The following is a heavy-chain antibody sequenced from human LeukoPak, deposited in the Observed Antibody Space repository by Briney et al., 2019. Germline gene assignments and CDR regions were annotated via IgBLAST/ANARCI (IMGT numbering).Heavy chain of an antibody. CDR3: ARYCSGGSCYRNYYYYGMDV. CDR2: IKQDGSEK. J-gene: IGHJ6*02. V-gene: IGHV3-7*01. CDR1: GFTFSSYW. Sequence: GGSLRLSCAASGFTFSSYWMSWVRQAPGKGLEWVANIKQDGSEKYYVDSVKGRFTISRDNAKNSLYLQMNSLRAEDTAVYYCARYCSGGSCYRNYYYYGMDVWGQGTLVTVSS. D-gene: IGHD2-15*01.